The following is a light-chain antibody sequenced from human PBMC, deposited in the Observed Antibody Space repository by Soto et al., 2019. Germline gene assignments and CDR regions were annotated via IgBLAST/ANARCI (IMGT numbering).Light chain of an antibody. CDR1: SSNIGAGYD. V-gene: IGLV1-40*01. J-gene: IGLJ1*01. Sequence: QSVLTQPPSVSGAPGQRVTISCTGSSSNIGAGYDVHWYQQLPGTAPKLLIYGNSNRPSGVPDRFSGSKSGTSASLAITGLQAEGGADYYLPAYGSKLNYVFRTGAKVTVL. CDR3: PAYGSKLNYV. CDR2: GNS.